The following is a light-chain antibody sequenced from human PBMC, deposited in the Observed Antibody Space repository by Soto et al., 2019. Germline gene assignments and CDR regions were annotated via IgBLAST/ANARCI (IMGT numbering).Light chain of an antibody. J-gene: IGKJ4*01. CDR3: QQYEAYPFT. CDR1: QSISSW. CDR2: KAS. V-gene: IGKV1-5*03. Sequence: DIQLTQSPSTLSASVGDRVTITCRASQSISSWLAWYQQKPGKAPKLLVYKASSLESGVPSRFSGSGSGTEFTLTISTLQPDDFATYYCQQYEAYPFTFGGGTKVEI.